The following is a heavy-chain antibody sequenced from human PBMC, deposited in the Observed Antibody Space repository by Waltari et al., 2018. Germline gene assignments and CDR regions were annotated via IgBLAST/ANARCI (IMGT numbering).Heavy chain of an antibody. V-gene: IGHV4-59*01. CDR1: GGSFSSYY. Sequence: QVQLQESGPGLVKPLETLSLTCTLSGGSFSSYYCNWTRQPPGRGLEWIGYMFHSGSTNYNPPLKSRLTITEDTSKKQFSLTLTSVTAADTAEYYCARDRADDYETSGLDVWGKGTTVIISS. CDR2: MFHSGST. CDR3: ARDRADDYETSGLDV. J-gene: IGHJ6*04. D-gene: IGHD3-22*01.